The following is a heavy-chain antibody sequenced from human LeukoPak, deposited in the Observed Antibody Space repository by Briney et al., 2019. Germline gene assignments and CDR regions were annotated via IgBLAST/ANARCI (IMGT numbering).Heavy chain of an antibody. V-gene: IGHV1-3*03. CDR3: ARGRIDGYYDSSGYYAPIPYFDY. CDR1: GYTFASYA. D-gene: IGHD3-22*01. Sequence: ASVKVSCKASGYTFASYALHWVRQAPGQRLEWMGWINAGNGNTKYSQEFQGRVTITRDTSASTAYMELSSLRSEDRAVYYCARGRIDGYYDSSGYYAPIPYFDYWGQGTLVTVSS. J-gene: IGHJ4*02. CDR2: INAGNGNT.